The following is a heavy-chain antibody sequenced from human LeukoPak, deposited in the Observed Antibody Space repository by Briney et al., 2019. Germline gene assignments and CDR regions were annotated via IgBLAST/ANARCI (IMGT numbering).Heavy chain of an antibody. CDR2: INVGNGNT. V-gene: IGHV1-3*01. Sequence: GASVKVSCKASGYTFTSYAMHWVRQAPGQRLEWMGWINVGNGNTEYSQKFQGRVTITRDTSASIAYMELGSLTSEDPAIYYCAREGYYDILTGSFDAFDIWGQGTMVTVSS. J-gene: IGHJ3*02. CDR1: GYTFTSYA. CDR3: AREGYYDILTGSFDAFDI. D-gene: IGHD3-9*01.